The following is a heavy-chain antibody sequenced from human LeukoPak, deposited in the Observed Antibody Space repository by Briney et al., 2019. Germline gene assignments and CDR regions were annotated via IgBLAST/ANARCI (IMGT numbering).Heavy chain of an antibody. D-gene: IGHD3-22*01. V-gene: IGHV4-61*02. Sequence: SETLSLTCTVSGGSISSGSYYWSWIRQPAGKGLEWIGRIYPSGSTNYNPSLKSRVTMSVDTSNNQFSLKLSSVTAADMAVYYCARESVYYGSSGYNDVFDIWGQGTMVTVSS. CDR2: IYPSGST. J-gene: IGHJ3*02. CDR3: ARESVYYGSSGYNDVFDI. CDR1: GGSISSGSYY.